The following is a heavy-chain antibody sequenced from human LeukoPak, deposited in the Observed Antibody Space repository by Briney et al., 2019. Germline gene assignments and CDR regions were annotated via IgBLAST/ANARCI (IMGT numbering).Heavy chain of an antibody. V-gene: IGHV4-61*02. CDR2: IYSSGST. D-gene: IGHD3-10*01. J-gene: IGHJ6*03. CDR1: GGSISSGSYY. CDR3: ARERKITMFRGVISDKYYYYMDV. Sequence: PSQTLSLTCTVSGGSISSGSYYWSWIRQPAGKGLEWIVRIYSSGSTNYNPSLKSRVTISLYTSKNQFSLKLSSVTAADTAVYYCARERKITMFRGVISDKYYYYMDVWGKGTTVTVSS.